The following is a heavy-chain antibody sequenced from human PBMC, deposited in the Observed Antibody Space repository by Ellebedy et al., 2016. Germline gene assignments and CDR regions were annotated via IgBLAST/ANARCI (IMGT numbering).Heavy chain of an antibody. CDR3: AKEIGASRPFDY. Sequence: GGSLRLXXAASGFMFSNYGMAWVRQAPGKGLEWVSAINARGIHTWYGDSVRGRFTLSRDNSKNTLDLQMSSLRVDDTAVYYCAKEIGASRPFDYWGQGTLVTVSP. D-gene: IGHD1-26*01. CDR1: GFMFSNYG. V-gene: IGHV3-23*01. CDR2: INARGIHT. J-gene: IGHJ4*02.